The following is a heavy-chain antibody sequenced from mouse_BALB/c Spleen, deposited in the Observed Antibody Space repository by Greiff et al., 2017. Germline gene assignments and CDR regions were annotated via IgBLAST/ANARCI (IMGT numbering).Heavy chain of an antibody. Sequence: DVKLVESGPSLVKPSQTLSLTCSVTGDSITSGYWNWLRKFPGNKLEYMGYISYSGSTYYNPSLKSRISITRDTSKNQYYLQLNSVTTEDTATYYCARWRYDYDVWFAYWGQGTLVTVSA. J-gene: IGHJ3*01. CDR1: GDSITSGY. D-gene: IGHD2-4*01. V-gene: IGHV3-8*02. CDR3: ARWRYDYDVWFAY. CDR2: ISYSGST.